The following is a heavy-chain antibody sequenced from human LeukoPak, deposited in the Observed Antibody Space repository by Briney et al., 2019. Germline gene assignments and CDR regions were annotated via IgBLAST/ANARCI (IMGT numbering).Heavy chain of an antibody. J-gene: IGHJ4*02. Sequence: GGSLRLSCAASGFTFSSYSMNWVRQAPGKGLEWVSSISSSSSYIYYADSVKGRFTISRDNAKNSLYLQMNSLRAEDTAVYYCARGSPSGAPSGFDYWGQGTVVSVSS. CDR3: ARGSPSGAPSGFDY. CDR2: ISSSSSYI. V-gene: IGHV3-21*01. D-gene: IGHD1-26*01. CDR1: GFTFSSYS.